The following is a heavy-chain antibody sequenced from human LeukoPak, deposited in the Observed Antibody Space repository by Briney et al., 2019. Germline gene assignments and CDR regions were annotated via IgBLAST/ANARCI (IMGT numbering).Heavy chain of an antibody. J-gene: IGHJ5*02. CDR2: MNPNSGNT. CDR3: ARGTPYSSSSGRVWFDP. CDR1: GYTFTSYG. Sequence: ASVKVSCKASGYTFTSYGISWVRQATGQGLEWMGWMNPNSGNTGYAQKFQGRVTITRNTSISTAYMELSSLRSEDTAVYYCARGTPYSSSSGRVWFDPWGQGTLVTVSS. V-gene: IGHV1-8*03. D-gene: IGHD6-6*01.